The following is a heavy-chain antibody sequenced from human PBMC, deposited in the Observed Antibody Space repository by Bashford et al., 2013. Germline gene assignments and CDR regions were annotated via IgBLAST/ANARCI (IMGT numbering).Heavy chain of an antibody. CDR3: SLNSFDI. CDR2: IRPQTNNYAT. V-gene: IGHV3-73*01. J-gene: IGHJ3*02. Sequence: WVRQMPGKGLEWVGRIRPQTNNYATAYAASVKGRFTISRDDSRSTAFLQMNSLKTEDTARSYYSLNSFDIWGQGTMVTVSS. D-gene: IGHD3-10*01.